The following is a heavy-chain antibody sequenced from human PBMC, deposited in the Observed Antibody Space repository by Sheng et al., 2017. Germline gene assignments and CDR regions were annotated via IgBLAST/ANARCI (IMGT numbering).Heavy chain of an antibody. V-gene: IGHV1-69*05. D-gene: IGHD3-16*02. Sequence: QVQLVQSGAEVKKPGSSVKVSCKASGGTFSSYAISWVRQAPGQGLECMGGIIPIFGTANYAQKFQGRVTITTDESTSTAYMELSSLRSEDTAVYYCARDYRDYDYIWGSYHPRGWFDPWGQGTLVTVSS. CDR2: IIPIFGTA. J-gene: IGHJ5*02. CDR3: ARDYRDYDYIWGSYHPRGWFDP. CDR1: GGTFSSYA.